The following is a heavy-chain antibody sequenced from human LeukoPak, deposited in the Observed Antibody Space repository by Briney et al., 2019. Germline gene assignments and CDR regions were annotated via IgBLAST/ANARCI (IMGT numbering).Heavy chain of an antibody. CDR3: TRGGYYYDSSGPLDY. CDR2: ISYDGSNK. V-gene: IGHV3-33*05. Sequence: GGSLRLSCAASGFTFSSYDMHWVRQAPGKGLDWVAVISYDGSNKYYADSVKGRFTISRDNSKNTLYLQMNSLKTEDTAVYYCTRGGYYYDSSGPLDYWAREPWSPSPQ. D-gene: IGHD3-22*01. J-gene: IGHJ4*02. CDR1: GFTFSSYD.